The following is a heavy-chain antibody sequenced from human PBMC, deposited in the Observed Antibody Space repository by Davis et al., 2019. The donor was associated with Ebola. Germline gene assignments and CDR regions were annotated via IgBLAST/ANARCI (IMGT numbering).Heavy chain of an antibody. J-gene: IGHJ5*02. CDR1: GYTFTSYG. V-gene: IGHV1-18*01. CDR3: ARGVGGTTGWFDP. CDR2: ISAYNGNT. Sequence: ASVKVSCKASGYTFTSYGISWVRQAPGQGLEWMGWISAYNGNTNYAQKFQGRVTMTEDTSTDTAYMELSSLRSEDTAVYYCARGVGGTTGWFDPWGQGTLVTVSS. D-gene: IGHD1-26*01.